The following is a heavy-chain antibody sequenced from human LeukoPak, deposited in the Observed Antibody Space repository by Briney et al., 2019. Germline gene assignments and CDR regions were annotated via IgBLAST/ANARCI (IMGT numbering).Heavy chain of an antibody. V-gene: IGHV4-59*01. CDR3: ARGYGSGSNYGEFDY. CDR1: GGSISSYY. J-gene: IGHJ4*02. Sequence: SETLSLTCTVSGGSISSYYWNWIRQPPGKGLEWIGYIYYSGSTNYNPSLKSRVSISVDTSKNKFSLKLSSVTAADTAVYYCARGYGSGSNYGEFDYWGQGTLVTVSS. D-gene: IGHD3-10*01. CDR2: IYYSGST.